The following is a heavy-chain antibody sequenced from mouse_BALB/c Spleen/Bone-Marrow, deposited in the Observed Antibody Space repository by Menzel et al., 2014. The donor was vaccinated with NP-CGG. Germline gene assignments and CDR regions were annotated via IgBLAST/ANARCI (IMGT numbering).Heavy chain of an antibody. D-gene: IGHD1-2*01. CDR3: ARFAITTAHFDY. Sequence: QVHVKQSGAELVRPGASVKLSCKPSGYIFTSYWIHWVKQRPGQGLEWIARIYPGTGSTYYNEKFKGKATLTADKSSSTANMQLSSLKSEDSAVYFCARFAITTAHFDYWGQGTTLTVSS. J-gene: IGHJ2*01. V-gene: IGHV1-76*01. CDR2: IYPGTGST. CDR1: GYIFTSYW.